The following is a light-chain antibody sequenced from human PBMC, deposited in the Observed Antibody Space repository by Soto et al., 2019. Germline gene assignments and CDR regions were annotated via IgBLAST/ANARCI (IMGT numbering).Light chain of an antibody. CDR3: LSYGISRSGAGV. CDR2: GNN. V-gene: IGLV1-40*01. J-gene: IGLJ1*01. Sequence: QSVLPQPPSVSGAPGQRVTISCTGSGSNIGAGYDVHWYQQLPGTAPKLLIYGNNNRASGVPDRCSASTSCTSASLAITGVQAEDEDDYYCLSYGISRSGAGVFGTGTKLTVL. CDR1: GSNIGAGYD.